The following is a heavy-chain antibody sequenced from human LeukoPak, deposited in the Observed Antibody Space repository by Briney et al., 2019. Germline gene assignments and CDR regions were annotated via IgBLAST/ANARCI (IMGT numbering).Heavy chain of an antibody. Sequence: GRSLRLSCAASGFTFSSYAMHWVRQAPGKGLEWVSGISWNSGSIGYADSVKGRFTISRDNAKNSLYLQMNSLRAEDTASYYCASDVAAAGNYWGQGTLVTVSS. J-gene: IGHJ4*02. CDR3: ASDVAAAGNY. V-gene: IGHV3-9*01. CDR2: ISWNSGSI. CDR1: GFTFSSYA. D-gene: IGHD6-13*01.